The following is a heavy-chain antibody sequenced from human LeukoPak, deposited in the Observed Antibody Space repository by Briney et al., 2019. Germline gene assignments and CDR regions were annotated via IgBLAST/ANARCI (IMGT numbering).Heavy chain of an antibody. V-gene: IGHV3-21*01. Sequence: GGSLRLSCAASGFTFSSYSMNWVRQAPGKGLEWVSSISSSSSYIYYADSVKGRFTISRDNAKNSLYLQMNSLRAEDTAVYYCARDRRGYYYYSMDVWGKGTTVTVSS. CDR3: ARDRRGYYYYSMDV. D-gene: IGHD3-10*01. J-gene: IGHJ6*03. CDR2: ISSSSSYI. CDR1: GFTFSSYS.